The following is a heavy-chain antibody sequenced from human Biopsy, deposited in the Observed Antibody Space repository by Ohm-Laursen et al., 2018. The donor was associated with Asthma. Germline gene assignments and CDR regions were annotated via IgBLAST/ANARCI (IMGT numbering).Heavy chain of an antibody. CDR3: ARAGDTNDYGPALDI. CDR1: GVNVTNNY. J-gene: IGHJ3*02. D-gene: IGHD4-17*01. CDR2: MYAGGSR. Sequence: GSLRLSCAASGVNVTNNYMTWVRQAPGKGLGWVSIMYAGGSRFYADRVKGRFTISRDNSKNTLYLQMDSLRPEDTALYYCARAGDTNDYGPALDIWGLGTMVTVSS. V-gene: IGHV3-53*01.